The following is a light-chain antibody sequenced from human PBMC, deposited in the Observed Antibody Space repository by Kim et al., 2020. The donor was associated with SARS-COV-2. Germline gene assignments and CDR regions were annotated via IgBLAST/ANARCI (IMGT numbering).Light chain of an antibody. J-gene: IGLJ3*02. CDR1: SSNIGSNT. Sequence: PGQRVTISCSGSSSNIGSNTVNWYQQHPGAAPQLLIYSNNRRPSGVPDRFSGYKSGTSASLAISGHQSEDEADYYCAAWDDSLNWVFGGGTQLTVL. V-gene: IGLV1-44*01. CDR2: SNN. CDR3: AAWDDSLNWV.